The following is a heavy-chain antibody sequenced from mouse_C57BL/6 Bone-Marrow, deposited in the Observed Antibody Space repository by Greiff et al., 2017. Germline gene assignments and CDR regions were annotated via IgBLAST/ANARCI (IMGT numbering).Heavy chain of an antibody. J-gene: IGHJ2*01. V-gene: IGHV1-53*01. CDR1: GYTFTSYW. CDR2: INPSNGGT. CDR3: AREDYYGSSPYYFDY. Sequence: VQLQQPGTELVKPGASVKLSCKASGYTFTSYWMHWVKQRPGQGLEWIGNINPSNGGTNYNEKFKSKATLTVDKSSSTAYMQLSRLTSEASAVDYCAREDYYGSSPYYFDYWGQGTTLTVSS. D-gene: IGHD1-1*01.